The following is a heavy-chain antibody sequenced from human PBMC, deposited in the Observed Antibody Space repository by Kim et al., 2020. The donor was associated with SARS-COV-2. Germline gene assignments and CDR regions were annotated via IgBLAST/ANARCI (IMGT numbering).Heavy chain of an antibody. D-gene: IGHD6-13*01. CDR2: IFYSGTT. CDR3: ARAASSWYRFDY. Sequence: SETLSLTCTVSGDSISISGYYWGWIRQPPGRGLEWIGSIFYSGTTSYNPSLKGRITIFVDTSKNHFSLKLSSVTAADAAVYYCARAASSWYRFDYWGQGVLVTVSS. J-gene: IGHJ4*02. V-gene: IGHV4-39*02. CDR1: GDSISISGYY.